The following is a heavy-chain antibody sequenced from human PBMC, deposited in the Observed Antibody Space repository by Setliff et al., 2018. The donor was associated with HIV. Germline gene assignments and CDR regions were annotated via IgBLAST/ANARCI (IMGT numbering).Heavy chain of an antibody. J-gene: IGHJ4*02. Sequence: SETLSLTCTVSGGSISSGGYYWSWIRQHPGKGLEWIGYIYYSGSTYYNPSLKSRVTISVDTSKNQFSLKLSSVTAADTAVYYCARDVSIRGGYYFDYWGQGTLVTVSS. V-gene: IGHV4-31*03. D-gene: IGHD3-10*01. CDR1: GGSISSGGYY. CDR2: IYYSGST. CDR3: ARDVSIRGGYYFDY.